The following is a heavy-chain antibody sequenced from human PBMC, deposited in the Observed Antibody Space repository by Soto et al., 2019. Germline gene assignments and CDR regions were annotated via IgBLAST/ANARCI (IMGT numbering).Heavy chain of an antibody. Sequence: GESLKISCAASGFTFSSYAMSWVRQAPGKGLEWVSAISGSGGSTYYADSVKGRFTISRDNSKNTLYLQMNSLRAEDTAVYYCAKAPHNYDSSGYPDPWGQGTLVTVSS. J-gene: IGHJ5*02. CDR3: AKAPHNYDSSGYPDP. D-gene: IGHD3-22*01. CDR2: ISGSGGST. CDR1: GFTFSSYA. V-gene: IGHV3-23*01.